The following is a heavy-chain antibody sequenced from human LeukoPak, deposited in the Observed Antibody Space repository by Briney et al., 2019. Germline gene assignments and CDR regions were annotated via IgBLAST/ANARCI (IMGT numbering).Heavy chain of an antibody. CDR1: GYSFTTHW. CDR2: IYPGDSDT. CDR3: ARQIVATRAFDY. V-gene: IGHV5-51*01. Sequence: GESLKISCKASGYSFTTHWIGWVRQMPGKGLEWMGIIYPGDSDTRYSPSFQGHVTISADKSISTAYLQWSSLKASDTAMYYCARQIVATRAFDYWGQGTLVTVSS. J-gene: IGHJ4*02. D-gene: IGHD5-12*01.